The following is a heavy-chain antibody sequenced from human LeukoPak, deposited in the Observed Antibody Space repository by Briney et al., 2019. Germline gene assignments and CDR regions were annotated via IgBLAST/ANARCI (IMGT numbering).Heavy chain of an antibody. CDR2: ISSSSSYI. CDR1: GFTFSSYS. CDR3: ARDLLAAAGTGAFDI. J-gene: IGHJ3*02. D-gene: IGHD6-13*01. V-gene: IGHV3-21*01. Sequence: GGSLRLSCAASGFTFSSYSMDRVRQAPGKGLEWVSSISSSSSYIYYADSVKGRFTISRDNAKNSLYLQMNSLRAEDTAVYYCARDLLAAAGTGAFDIWGQGTMVTVSS.